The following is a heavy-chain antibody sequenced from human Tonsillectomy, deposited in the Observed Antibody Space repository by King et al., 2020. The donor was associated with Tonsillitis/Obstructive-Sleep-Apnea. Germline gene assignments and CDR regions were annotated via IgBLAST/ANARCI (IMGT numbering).Heavy chain of an antibody. CDR3: ARGEGVVVVAATTYYFDY. CDR2: ISSSSSYI. CDR1: VFTFSSYS. J-gene: IGHJ4*02. D-gene: IGHD2-15*01. Sequence: QLVQSGGGLVKPGGSLRLSCAASVFTFSSYSMNWVRQAPGKGLEWVSSISSSSSYIYYADSVKGRFTISRDNAKNSLYLQMNSLRAEDTAVYYCARGEGVVVVAATTYYFDYWGQGTLVTVSS. V-gene: IGHV3-21*01.